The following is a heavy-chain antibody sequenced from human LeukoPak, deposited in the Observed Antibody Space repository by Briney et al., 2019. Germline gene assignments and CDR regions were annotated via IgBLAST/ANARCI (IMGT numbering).Heavy chain of an antibody. CDR1: GFTFSRNW. CDR3: ARARDILTGYYLSPTFDY. D-gene: IGHD3-9*01. V-gene: IGHV3-74*01. J-gene: IGHJ4*02. Sequence: GGSLRLSCAAPGFTFSRNWMHWVRQAPGKGLVCVSGINSDGSSTSYEDSVKGRFTISRDNAKNTLYLQMNSLRAEDTAVYYCARARDILTGYYLSPTFDYWGQGTLVTVSS. CDR2: INSDGSST.